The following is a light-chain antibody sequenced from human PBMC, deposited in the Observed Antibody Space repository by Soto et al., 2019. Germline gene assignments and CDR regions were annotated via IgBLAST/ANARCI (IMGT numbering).Light chain of an antibody. CDR2: DNN. Sequence: QSVLTQPPSVSAAPGQKVTISCSGSSSNIGKNYVSWYQQLPGTAPKLLIYDNNKRPSGIPDRFSGSKSGTSATLRITGLQTGDEADYYCGTWDSSLSAGGGVLFGGGTKRTVL. V-gene: IGLV1-51*01. CDR3: GTWDSSLSAGGGVL. J-gene: IGLJ2*01. CDR1: SSNIGKNY.